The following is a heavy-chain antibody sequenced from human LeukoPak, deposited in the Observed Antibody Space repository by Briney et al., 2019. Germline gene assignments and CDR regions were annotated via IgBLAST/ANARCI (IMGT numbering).Heavy chain of an antibody. CDR2: MYYGGSP. CDR1: GGSISSFY. D-gene: IGHD1-26*01. CDR3: VTGRYSYGWYDH. V-gene: IGHV4-59*13. J-gene: IGHJ5*02. Sequence: PSETLSLTCTVSGGSISSFYWSWIRQPPGKGLEWIGYMYYGGSPNYNPSLKSRVITSLDTSKNQFSLKLNSVTTADTGVYYRVTGRYSYGWYDHWGQGILVTVSS.